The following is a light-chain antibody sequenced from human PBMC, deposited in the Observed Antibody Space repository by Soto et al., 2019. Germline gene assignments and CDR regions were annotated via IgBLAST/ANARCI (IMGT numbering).Light chain of an antibody. V-gene: IGLV2-23*02. J-gene: IGLJ1*01. CDR3: CSYAGSNTYV. CDR2: EVT. CDR1: NGDIGNYDL. Sequence: QSVLTQPASVSGSPGQSITFSCTGTNGDIGNYDLVSWYQQHPDKAPKLMISEVTKRPSGISNRFSGSKSGNTASLTISGLQAEDEADYYCCSYAGSNTYVFGTGTKVTVL.